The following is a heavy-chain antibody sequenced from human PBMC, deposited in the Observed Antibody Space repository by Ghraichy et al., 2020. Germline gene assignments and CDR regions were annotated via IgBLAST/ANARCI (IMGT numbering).Heavy chain of an antibody. V-gene: IGHV3-33*01. J-gene: IGHJ6*03. CDR2: IWYDGSNK. CDR1: GFTFSSYG. CDR3: ARELLTVTVGLYYYYMDV. Sequence: GGSLRLSCAASGFTFSSYGMHWVRQAPGKGLEWVAVIWYDGSNKYYADSVKGRFTISRDNSKNTLYLQMNSLRAEDTAVYYCARELLTVTVGLYYYYMDVWGKGTTVTVSS. D-gene: IGHD4-11*01.